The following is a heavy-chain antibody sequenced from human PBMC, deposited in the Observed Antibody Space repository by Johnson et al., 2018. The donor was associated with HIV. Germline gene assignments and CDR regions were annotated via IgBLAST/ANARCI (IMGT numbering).Heavy chain of an antibody. CDR1: GFTVSSSW. V-gene: IGHV3-30-3*02. J-gene: IGHJ3*02. CDR2: ISYDGSNK. Sequence: GFTVSSSWMHWVCQAPGKGLEWVAVISYDGSNKYYADSVKGRFTISRDNPKNTLYLQMNSLRPEDTAVYYCAKDSERGYSYGWCGFDIWGQGTMVTVSS. D-gene: IGHD5-18*01. CDR3: AKDSERGYSYGWCGFDI.